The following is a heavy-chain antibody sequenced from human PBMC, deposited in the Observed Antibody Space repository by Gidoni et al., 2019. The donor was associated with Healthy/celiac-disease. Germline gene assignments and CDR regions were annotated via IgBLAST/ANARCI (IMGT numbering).Heavy chain of an antibody. V-gene: IGHV1-8*01. CDR1: GYTFTSYD. CDR2: MNPNSGNT. CDR3: ARGPWPDYGDCPPEFCPDY. J-gene: IGHJ4*02. Sequence: QVQLVQSGAEVKKPGASVKVPCQASGYTFTSYDINWVRQATGQGLEWMGWMNPNSGNTGYAQKFQGRVTMTRNTSISTAYMELSSLRSEDTAVYYCARGPWPDYGDCPPEFCPDYWGQGTLVTVSS. D-gene: IGHD4-17*01.